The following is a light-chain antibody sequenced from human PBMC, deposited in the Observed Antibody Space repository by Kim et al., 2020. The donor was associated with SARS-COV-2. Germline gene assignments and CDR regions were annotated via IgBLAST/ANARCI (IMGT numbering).Light chain of an antibody. CDR1: SSDVGGYNY. V-gene: IGLV2-11*01. CDR2: DVS. J-gene: IGLJ2*01. Sequence: QSALTQPRLVSGSPGQSVTISCTGTSSDVGGYNYVSWYQHHPGKAPKLMIYDVSKRPSGVPDRFSGSKSGNTASLTISGLQAEDEADYYCCSYGGSYTVVFGGGTKLTVL. CDR3: CSYGGSYTVV.